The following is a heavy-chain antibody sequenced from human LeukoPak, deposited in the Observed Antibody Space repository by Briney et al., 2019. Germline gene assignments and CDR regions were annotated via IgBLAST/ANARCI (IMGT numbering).Heavy chain of an antibody. CDR2: INPNSGGT. J-gene: IGHJ4*02. D-gene: IGHD1-26*01. Sequence: ASVKVSCKASGYTFTGYYMHWVRQAPGQGLEWMGWINPNSGGTNYAQKFQGRVTMTTDTSTSTAYMELRSLRSDDTAVHYCARERRLGAFDYWGQGTLVTVSS. V-gene: IGHV1-2*02. CDR3: ARERRLGAFDY. CDR1: GYTFTGYY.